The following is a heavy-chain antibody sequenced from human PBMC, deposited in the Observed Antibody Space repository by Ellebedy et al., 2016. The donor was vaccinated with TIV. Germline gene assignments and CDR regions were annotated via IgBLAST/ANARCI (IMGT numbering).Heavy chain of an antibody. CDR2: IYYSGRT. CDR1: GGSISSGDYY. Sequence: MPSETLSLTCTVSGGSISSGDYYWSWIRQPPGKGLEWLGYIYYSGRTYYNPSLKSRVTRSVDTSKNHFSLKLTSVTAPDTAVYYCARVGLDFWSGSHDYWGQGTLVTVSS. J-gene: IGHJ4*02. CDR3: ARVGLDFWSGSHDY. V-gene: IGHV4-30-4*01. D-gene: IGHD3-3*01.